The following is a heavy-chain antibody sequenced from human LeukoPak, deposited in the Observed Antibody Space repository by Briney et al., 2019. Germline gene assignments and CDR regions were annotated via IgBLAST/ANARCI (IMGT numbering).Heavy chain of an antibody. Sequence: GGSLRLSCAASGFTFSGSAMHWVRQASGKGLEWVGRRSKANSYATAYAASVKGRFPISRDDSKNTAYLQMNSLKTEDTAVYYCARDRVGSGYYHYFDYWGQGTLVTVSS. J-gene: IGHJ4*02. D-gene: IGHD3-22*01. CDR2: RSKANSYAT. CDR3: ARDRVGSGYYHYFDY. V-gene: IGHV3-73*01. CDR1: GFTFSGSA.